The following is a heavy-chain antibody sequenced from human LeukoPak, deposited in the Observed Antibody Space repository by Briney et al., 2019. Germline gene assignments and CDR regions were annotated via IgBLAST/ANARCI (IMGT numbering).Heavy chain of an antibody. CDR3: ARGGIASALSYFDY. CDR2: ISYDGSNK. CDR1: GFTFSSYA. D-gene: IGHD6-13*01. V-gene: IGHV3-30-3*01. J-gene: IGHJ4*02. Sequence: RGSLRLSCAASGFTFSSYAMHWVRQAPGKGLEWMAGISYDGSNKYYADSVKGRFTIPRDNSKNTLYLQMNSLRAEHTAVYYCARGGIASALSYFDYWGQGTLVSVSS.